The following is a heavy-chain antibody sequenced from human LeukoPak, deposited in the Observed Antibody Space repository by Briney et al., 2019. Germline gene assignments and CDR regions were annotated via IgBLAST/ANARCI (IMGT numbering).Heavy chain of an antibody. Sequence: SETLSLTCAVYGGSFSGYYWSWIRQHPGKGLEWIGYIYYSGSTYYNPSLKSRVTISVDTSKNQFSLKLSSVTAADTAVYYCARDRYGGFDYWGQGTLVTVSS. CDR3: ARDRYGGFDY. CDR1: GGSFSGYY. CDR2: IYYSGST. V-gene: IGHV4-31*11. D-gene: IGHD4-23*01. J-gene: IGHJ4*02.